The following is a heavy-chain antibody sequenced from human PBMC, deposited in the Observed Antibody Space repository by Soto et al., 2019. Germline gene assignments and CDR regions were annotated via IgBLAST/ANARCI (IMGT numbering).Heavy chain of an antibody. CDR1: GFTFSSYG. V-gene: IGHV3-33*01. Sequence: GGSLRLSCAASGFTFSSYGMHWVRQAPGKGLEWVAVIWYDGSNKYYADSVKGRFTISRDNSKNTLYLQMNSLRAEDTAVYYCARDLDIRDGYNFDAFDIWGQGTMVTVSS. J-gene: IGHJ3*02. CDR2: IWYDGSNK. D-gene: IGHD5-12*01. CDR3: ARDLDIRDGYNFDAFDI.